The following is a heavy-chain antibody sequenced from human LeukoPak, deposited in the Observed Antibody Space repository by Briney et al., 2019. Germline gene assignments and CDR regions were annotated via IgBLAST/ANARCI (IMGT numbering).Heavy chain of an antibody. CDR3: ARDSPGLTALDY. D-gene: IGHD3-16*01. CDR2: ISSDSRHI. Sequence: PGGSLRLSCAASGFTFTDYSMNWVRQAPGRGLEWVSSISSDSRHIFYADSVKGRFTISRDNAENSLYLQMGNLGAEDTAVYYCARDSPGLTALDYWGQGTLVTVSS. CDR1: GFTFTDYS. V-gene: IGHV3-21*01. J-gene: IGHJ4*02.